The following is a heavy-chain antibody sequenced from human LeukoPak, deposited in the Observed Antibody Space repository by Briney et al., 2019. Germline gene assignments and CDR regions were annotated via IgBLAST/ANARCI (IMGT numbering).Heavy chain of an antibody. CDR1: GFTFKLYW. V-gene: IGHV3-74*01. CDR3: AKGAYDHSNYCDY. CDR2: INDDGSDT. Sequence: PGGSLRLSCAASGFTFKLYWMHWVCQVPGKGPVWVARINDDGSDTVYADSVKGRFTISRDNSKNTLYLQMNSLRPEDTAVYYCAKGAYDHSNYCDYWGQGTLVTVSS. D-gene: IGHD4-11*01. J-gene: IGHJ4*02.